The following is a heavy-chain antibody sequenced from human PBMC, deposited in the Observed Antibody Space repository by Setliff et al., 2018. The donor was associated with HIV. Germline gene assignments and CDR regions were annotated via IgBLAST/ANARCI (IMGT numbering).Heavy chain of an antibody. CDR3: ARDFKRYNSPCRFDP. CDR2: INTSGST. D-gene: IGHD6-13*01. Sequence: SETLSLTCTVSNGSISSSTFYWNWIRQPAGKGLEWIGRINTSGSTNYNPSLKSRVTISVDKSQNQFSLKLSSVTAADTAVYYCARDFKRYNSPCRFDPWGQGTLVTVSS. CDR1: NGSISSSTFY. V-gene: IGHV4-61*02. J-gene: IGHJ5*02.